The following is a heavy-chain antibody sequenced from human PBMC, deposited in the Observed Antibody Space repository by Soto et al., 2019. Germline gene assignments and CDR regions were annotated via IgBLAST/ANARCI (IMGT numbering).Heavy chain of an antibody. D-gene: IGHD6-13*01. Sequence: QVQLQASGPGLVKPSQTLSLTCTVSGGSIRSGDYYWSWIRQPPGKGLEWIGSIYYSGSTYYNPSLKMRGTISVDTPKNQFSLKLNSVTAADTAVYYCASRHSSPYFDYWGQGTLVTVSS. CDR2: IYYSGST. J-gene: IGHJ4*02. V-gene: IGHV4-30-4*01. CDR1: GGSIRSGDYY. CDR3: ASRHSSPYFDY.